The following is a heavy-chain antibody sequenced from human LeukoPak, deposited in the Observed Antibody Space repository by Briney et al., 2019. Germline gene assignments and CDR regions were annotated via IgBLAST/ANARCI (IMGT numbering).Heavy chain of an antibody. CDR1: GGSISSDY. V-gene: IGHV4-4*07. CDR2: IYISGST. D-gene: IGHD2-15*01. CDR3: ARERGGNYYFGMDV. Sequence: PSETLSLTCTVSGGSISSDYWSWIRQPAGKGLEWIGRIYISGSTNYNPSLTSRVTMSVEASKNQFSLKLSSVNAADTAVYYCARERGGNYYFGMDVWGQGTTVTVSS. J-gene: IGHJ6*02.